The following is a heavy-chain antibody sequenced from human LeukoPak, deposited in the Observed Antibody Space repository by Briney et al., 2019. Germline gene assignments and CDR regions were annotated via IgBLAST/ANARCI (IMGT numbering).Heavy chain of an antibody. D-gene: IGHD5-24*01. Sequence: GGSLRLSCAASGFTFSSYSMTWVRQAPGKGLEWVSYITSTSSTVYYADSVKGRFTVSRDNAKNSQYLQMNSLRDEDTAMFYCARVGDGYSVNYLDYWGQGTLVTVSS. CDR1: GFTFSSYS. CDR3: ARVGDGYSVNYLDY. V-gene: IGHV3-48*02. J-gene: IGHJ4*02. CDR2: ITSTSSTV.